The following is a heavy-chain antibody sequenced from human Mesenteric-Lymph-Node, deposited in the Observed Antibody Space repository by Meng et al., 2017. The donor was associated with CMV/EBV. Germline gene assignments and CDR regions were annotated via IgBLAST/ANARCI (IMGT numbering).Heavy chain of an antibody. CDR2: ISGRGSFI. V-gene: IGHV3-21*01. D-gene: IGHD1-26*01. J-gene: IGHJ4*02. CDR1: GFTFYTYS. Sequence: GESLKISCEASGFTFYTYSMNWVRQVPGKGLEWVSSISGRGSFIYYADSVRGRFTMSRDNAKNSVFLEMNSLRAEDTAVYYCATDPSGSYSRATNFDYWGQGTLVTVSS. CDR3: ATDPSGSYSRATNFDY.